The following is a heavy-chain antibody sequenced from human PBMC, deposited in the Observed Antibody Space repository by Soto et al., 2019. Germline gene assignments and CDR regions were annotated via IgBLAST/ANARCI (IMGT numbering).Heavy chain of an antibody. J-gene: IGHJ6*02. D-gene: IGHD3-3*01. Sequence: ASVKVSCKASGYTFTGYYMHWVRQAPGQGLEWMGWINPNSGGTNYAQKFQGWVTMTRDTSISTAYMELSRLRSDDTAVYYCAREGVAQNNYYYYGMDVWGQGTTVTVSS. CDR1: GYTFTGYY. CDR3: AREGVAQNNYYYYGMDV. V-gene: IGHV1-2*04. CDR2: INPNSGGT.